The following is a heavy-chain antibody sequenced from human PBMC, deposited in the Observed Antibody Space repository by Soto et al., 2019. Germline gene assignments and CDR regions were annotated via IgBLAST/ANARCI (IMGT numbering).Heavy chain of an antibody. Sequence: LVKVSCKASGDTFSTFAISWVRQAPGQGLEWMGGIIPIFGTPDYAQHFPGRVTISADESTKTAYLELSSLRPEDTAVYYCARSPGITGTRASQYAMDVWGQGTTVTVSS. CDR2: IIPIFGTP. J-gene: IGHJ6*02. V-gene: IGHV1-69*13. CDR1: GDTFSTFA. CDR3: ARSPGITGTRASQYAMDV. D-gene: IGHD1-20*01.